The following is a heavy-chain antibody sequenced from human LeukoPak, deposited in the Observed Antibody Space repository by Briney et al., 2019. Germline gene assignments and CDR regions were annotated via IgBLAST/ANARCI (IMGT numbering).Heavy chain of an antibody. Sequence: GGSLRLSCAASGFTFSNYEMNWVRQAPGKGLEWVSYITNSGSITYYADSVKGRFTISRDNAKNSLYLQMNSLRAEDTAVYYCARQGYDYVWGSYRSGAFDIWGQGTMVTVSP. D-gene: IGHD3-16*02. CDR1: GFTFSNYE. CDR2: ITNSGSIT. J-gene: IGHJ3*02. V-gene: IGHV3-48*03. CDR3: ARQGYDYVWGSYRSGAFDI.